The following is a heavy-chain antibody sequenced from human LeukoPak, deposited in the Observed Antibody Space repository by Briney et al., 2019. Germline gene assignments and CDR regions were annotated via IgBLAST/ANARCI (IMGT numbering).Heavy chain of an antibody. J-gene: IGHJ4*02. CDR2: IYDGGST. CDR1: GGSISSYY. CDR3: ARNGGHNQEH. D-gene: IGHD1-1*01. Sequence: PSETLSLTCSVSGGSISSYYWSWIRQPPGKGLEWIGYIYDGGSTNYNPSLRSRVTISVDTSKKQFSLKLSSVTAADTAVYYCARNGGHNQEHWGQGTLVTVSS. V-gene: IGHV4-59*08.